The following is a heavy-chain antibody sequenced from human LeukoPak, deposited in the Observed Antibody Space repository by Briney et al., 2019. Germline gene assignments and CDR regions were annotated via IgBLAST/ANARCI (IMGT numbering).Heavy chain of an antibody. Sequence: ASVKVSCKASGYTFNDYYIHWVRQAPGQGLEWMGRIDPDSGGTSYPQKFQGRVTMTRDTSITTAYMELSRLRSDDTAVYYCAREYYDSSGLKHAFENWGQGTLGTVSS. CDR2: IDPDSGGT. D-gene: IGHD3-22*01. CDR1: GYTFNDYY. V-gene: IGHV1-2*02. CDR3: AREYYDSSGLKHAFEN. J-gene: IGHJ3*02.